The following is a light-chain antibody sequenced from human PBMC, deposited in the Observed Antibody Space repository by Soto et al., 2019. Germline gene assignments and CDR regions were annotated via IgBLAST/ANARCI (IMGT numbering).Light chain of an antibody. CDR3: SSYTTSYFYV. CDR2: GVN. Sequence: QSVLTQPASVYGSPGQSITISCTGSGRDIGAYDYVSWYQQHPGKAPKLLIYGVNNRPSGVSYRFSASKSAFTASLTISGLQAEDEAHYYCSSYTTSYFYVFGPGTKLTVL. V-gene: IGLV2-14*01. J-gene: IGLJ1*01. CDR1: GRDIGAYDY.